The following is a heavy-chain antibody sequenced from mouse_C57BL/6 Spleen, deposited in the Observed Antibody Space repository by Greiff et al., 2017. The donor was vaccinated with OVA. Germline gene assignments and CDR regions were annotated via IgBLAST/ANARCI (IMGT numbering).Heavy chain of an antibody. CDR3: ARSSSHWSRFAY. J-gene: IGHJ3*01. CDR2: INPSTGGT. D-gene: IGHD3-1*01. Sequence: EVQLQESGPELVKPGASVKISCKASGYSFTGYYMNWVKQSPEKSLEWIGEINPSTGGTTYNQKFKAKATLTVDKSSSTAYMQLKSLTSEDSAVYYCARSSSHWSRFAYWGQGTLVTVSA. V-gene: IGHV1-42*01. CDR1: GYSFTGYY.